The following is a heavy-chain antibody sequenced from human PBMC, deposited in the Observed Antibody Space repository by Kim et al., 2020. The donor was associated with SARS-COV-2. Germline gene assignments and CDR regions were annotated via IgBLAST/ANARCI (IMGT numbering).Heavy chain of an antibody. CDR2: INHSGST. D-gene: IGHD6-13*01. J-gene: IGHJ4*02. Sequence: SETLSLTCAVYGGSFSGYYWSWIRQPPGKGLEWIGEINHSGSTNYNPSLKSRVTISVDTSKNQFSLKLSSVTAADTAVYYCARDRRQQLVLFGIDYWGQGTLVTVSS. CDR3: ARDRRQQLVLFGIDY. CDR1: GGSFSGYY. V-gene: IGHV4-34*01.